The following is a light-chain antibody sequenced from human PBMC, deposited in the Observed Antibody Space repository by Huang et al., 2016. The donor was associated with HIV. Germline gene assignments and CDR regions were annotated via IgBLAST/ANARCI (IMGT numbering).Light chain of an antibody. Sequence: DIQMTQSPSTLSASVGDRVTIPCRASKSISSWLAWYQQIPGQAPKLLIYKTSSLESGVPSRFNGSGCGTEITLTISSLQPGDFAAYYCLQSESYPYTFGRGTKLNIK. CDR3: LQSESYPYT. CDR1: KSISSW. V-gene: IGKV1-5*03. J-gene: IGKJ2*01. CDR2: KTS.